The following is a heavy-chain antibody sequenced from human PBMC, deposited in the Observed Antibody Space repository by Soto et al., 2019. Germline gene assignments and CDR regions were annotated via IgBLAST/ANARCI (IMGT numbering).Heavy chain of an antibody. CDR3: ARDRGHPPIRLWQYYYYYGMDV. J-gene: IGHJ6*02. CDR2: ISYDGSNK. D-gene: IGHD3-10*01. Sequence: PGGSLRLSCAASGFTFSSYAMHWVRQAPGKGLEWVAVISYDGSNKYYADSVKGRFTISRDNSKNTLYLQMNSLRAEDTAVYYCARDRGHPPIRLWQYYYYYGMDVWGQGTTVTVSS. V-gene: IGHV3-30-3*01. CDR1: GFTFSSYA.